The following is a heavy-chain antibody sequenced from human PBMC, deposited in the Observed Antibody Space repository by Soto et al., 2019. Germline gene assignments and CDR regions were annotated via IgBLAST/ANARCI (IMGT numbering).Heavy chain of an antibody. CDR2: ISGSGGSP. J-gene: IGHJ3*02. CDR3: AKMLLTDHDAFDI. V-gene: IGHV3-23*01. CDR1: GFTFSSYA. D-gene: IGHD7-27*01. Sequence: GGSLRLSCAASGFTFSSYAMSWVRQAPGKGLEWVSAISGSGGSPYYADSVKGRFTISRDNSKNTLYLQMNSLRAEDTDVYYCAKMLLTDHDAFDIWGQGTMVTVSS.